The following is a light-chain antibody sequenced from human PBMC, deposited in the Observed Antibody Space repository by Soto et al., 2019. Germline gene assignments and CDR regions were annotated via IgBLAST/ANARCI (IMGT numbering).Light chain of an antibody. CDR2: EVS. J-gene: IGLJ1*01. CDR3: SSRTSTITYV. Sequence: QSVLTQPASVSGSPGQSITISCTGTSSDVGGYNYVSWYQQHPGKAPKLMIYEVSNRPSGVSNRFSGSKSGNTASLTISGLQAEDEADYYCSSRTSTITYVCGTGTKVTVL. CDR1: SSDVGGYNY. V-gene: IGLV2-14*01.